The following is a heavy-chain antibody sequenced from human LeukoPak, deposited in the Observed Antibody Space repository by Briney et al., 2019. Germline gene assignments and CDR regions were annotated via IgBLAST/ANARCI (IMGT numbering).Heavy chain of an antibody. CDR2: ISAYNGNT. V-gene: IGHV1-18*01. J-gene: IGHJ3*02. Sequence: ASVKVSCKASGYTFTSYGISWVRQAPGQGLEWKGWISAYNGNTNYAQKLQGRVTMTTDTSTSTAYMELRSLRSDDTAVYYCARGYYDSSGYLDAFDIWGQGTMVTVSS. CDR1: GYTFTSYG. D-gene: IGHD3-22*01. CDR3: ARGYYDSSGYLDAFDI.